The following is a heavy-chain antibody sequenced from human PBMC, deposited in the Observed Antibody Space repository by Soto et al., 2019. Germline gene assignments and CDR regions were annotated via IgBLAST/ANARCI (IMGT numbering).Heavy chain of an antibody. J-gene: IGHJ6*02. V-gene: IGHV1-18*01. CDR1: GYTFTSYG. CDR3: ARDRRYYGSGSYYKGYYYGMDV. D-gene: IGHD3-10*01. Sequence: QVQLVQSGAEVKKPGASVKVSCKASGYTFTSYGISWVRQAPGQGLEWMGWISAYNGNTNYAQKLQGRVTMTTDTSTSXXYXEXMSLRSDDTAVYYCARDRRYYGSGSYYKGYYYGMDVWGQGTTVTVSS. CDR2: ISAYNGNT.